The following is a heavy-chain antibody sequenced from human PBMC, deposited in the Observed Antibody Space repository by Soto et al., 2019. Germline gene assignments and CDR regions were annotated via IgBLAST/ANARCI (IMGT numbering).Heavy chain of an antibody. D-gene: IGHD2-15*01. J-gene: IGHJ3*02. CDR1: GFTFSSYG. CDR2: IWYDGSNK. Sequence: GGSLRLSCAASGFTFSSYGMHWVGQAPGKGLEWVAVIWYDGSNKYYADSVKGRFTISRDNSKNTLYLQMNSLRAEDTAVYYCARDRGYCSGGSCLDAFDIWGQGTMVTVSS. CDR3: ARDRGYCSGGSCLDAFDI. V-gene: IGHV3-33*01.